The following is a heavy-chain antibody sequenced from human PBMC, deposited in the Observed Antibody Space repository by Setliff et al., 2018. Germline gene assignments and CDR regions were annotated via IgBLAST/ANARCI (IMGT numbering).Heavy chain of an antibody. CDR3: ARVTIAVAGYFDF. J-gene: IGHJ4*02. Sequence: ASVKVSCKASGYTFTNYGVTWVRQAPGQGLERMGWIGAYNGNTYNAHKFQGRVTMTSDTSTSTAYMELRSLRSDDTAVYYCARVTIAVAGYFDFWGQGALVTVSS. CDR1: GYTFTNYG. D-gene: IGHD6-19*01. V-gene: IGHV1-18*01. CDR2: IGAYNGNT.